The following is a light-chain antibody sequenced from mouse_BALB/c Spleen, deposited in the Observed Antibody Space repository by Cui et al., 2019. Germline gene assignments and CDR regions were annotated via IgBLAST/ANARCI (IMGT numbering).Light chain of an antibody. V-gene: IGKV10-96*01. CDR1: PDLSNY. CDR2: YTT. J-gene: IGKJ1*01. CDR3: QQGNTLPWT. Sequence: DIQMTLTTSSLSASLGHRVTISCRASPDLSNYLNWYQQKPDGTVKLLVYYTTTIQPAGPSRFSGSRSGTEYSLTISNLEQEDIATSFCQQGNTLPWTFGGGTKLEIK.